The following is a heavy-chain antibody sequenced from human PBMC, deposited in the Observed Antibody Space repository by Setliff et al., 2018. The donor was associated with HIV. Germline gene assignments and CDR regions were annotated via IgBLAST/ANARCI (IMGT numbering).Heavy chain of an antibody. J-gene: IGHJ6*03. CDR3: ARFGGPDFGGARSHRYYYYYMDV. CDR1: GGTFSSYA. CDR2: IIPIFGTA. V-gene: IGHV1-69*05. D-gene: IGHD3-3*01. Sequence: SVKVSCKASGGTFSSYAISWVRQAPGQGLEWMGGIIPIFGTANYAQKFQGRVTITTDESASTAYMELSSLRSEDTAVYYCARFGGPDFGGARSHRYYYYYMDVWGKGTTVTVSS.